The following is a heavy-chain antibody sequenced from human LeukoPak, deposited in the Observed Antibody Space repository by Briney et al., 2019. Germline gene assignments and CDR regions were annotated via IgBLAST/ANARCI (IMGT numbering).Heavy chain of an antibody. CDR1: GYTFTSYD. CDR3: ARGFQEYYFDY. CDR2: MNPNSGNT. J-gene: IGHJ4*02. Sequence: ASVKVSCKASGYTFTSYDINWVRQATGQGLEWMGWMNPNSGNTGYAQKFQGRVTIARNTSISTAYMELSSLRSEDTAVYYCARGFQEYYFDYWGQGTLVTVSS. V-gene: IGHV1-8*03.